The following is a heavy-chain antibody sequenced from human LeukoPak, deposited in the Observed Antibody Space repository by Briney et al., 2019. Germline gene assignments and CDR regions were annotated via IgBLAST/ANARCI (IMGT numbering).Heavy chain of an antibody. D-gene: IGHD1-26*01. Sequence: SQTLSLTCSVSGGSISSGGYHWNWIRQHPGKGLEWIGYIEYSGTTYSNPSLKSRVTISVDTSKNQFSLKLSSVTAADTAVYYCARVVGATTIWYYFDYWGQGTLVTVSS. CDR1: GGSISSGGYH. J-gene: IGHJ4*02. V-gene: IGHV4-31*03. CDR3: ARVVGATTIWYYFDY. CDR2: IEYSGTT.